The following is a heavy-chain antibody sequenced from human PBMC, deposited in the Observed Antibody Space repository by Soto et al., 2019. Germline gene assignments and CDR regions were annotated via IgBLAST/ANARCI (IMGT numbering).Heavy chain of an antibody. J-gene: IGHJ4*02. Sequence: GGSLRLSCAVSGFCLGTYRMSWVRQAPGKGLEWLASIKGDGSELYYLDSVKGRFTIYRDNAKDSLSLQMNSLRGEDTAFYYCARDVGPVTIFGEALSGYFDFWGQGTLVTVSS. D-gene: IGHD3-3*01. CDR3: ARDVGPVTIFGEALSGYFDF. CDR1: GFCLGTYR. V-gene: IGHV3-7*03. CDR2: IKGDGSEL.